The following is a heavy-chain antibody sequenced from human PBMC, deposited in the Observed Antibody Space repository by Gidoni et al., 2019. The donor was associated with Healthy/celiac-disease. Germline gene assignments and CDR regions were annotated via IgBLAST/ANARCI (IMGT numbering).Heavy chain of an antibody. CDR2: IRSKAYGGTT. Sequence: EVHLVGSGGGLVQQGRSLSSSFTASGSTLGVYAMSWVRQAPGKGLEWVGFIRSKAYGGTTEYAASVKGRFTISRDDSKSIAYLQMNSLKTEDTAVYYCTSHQWLDPYYFDYWGQGTLVTVSS. CDR1: GSTLGVYA. CDR3: TSHQWLDPYYFDY. D-gene: IGHD6-19*01. J-gene: IGHJ4*02. V-gene: IGHV3-49*04.